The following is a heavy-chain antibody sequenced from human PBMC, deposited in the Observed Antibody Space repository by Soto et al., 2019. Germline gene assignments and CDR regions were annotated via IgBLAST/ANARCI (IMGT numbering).Heavy chain of an antibody. Sequence: SGPTLVNPTQTLTLTCPFSGFSLSTSGMCVSWIRQPPGKALEWLARIDWDDDKYYSTSLKTRLTISKDTSKNQVVLTMTNMDPVDTATYYCARTGITGTSKWFDPWGQGTLVTVSS. CDR3: ARTGITGTSKWFDP. J-gene: IGHJ5*02. V-gene: IGHV2-70*11. CDR2: IDWDDDK. D-gene: IGHD1-7*01. CDR1: GFSLSTSGMC.